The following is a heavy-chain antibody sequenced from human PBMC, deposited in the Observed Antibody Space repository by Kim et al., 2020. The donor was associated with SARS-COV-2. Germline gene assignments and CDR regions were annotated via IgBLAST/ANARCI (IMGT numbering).Heavy chain of an antibody. J-gene: IGHJ5*02. D-gene: IGHD1-20*01. V-gene: IGHV5-10-1*01. CDR3: AVVPLITGTYFNWFDP. CDR2: IDPSDSYT. Sequence: GESLKISCKGSGYSFTSYWISWVRQMPGKGLEWMGRIDPSDSYTNYSPSFQGHVTISADKSISTAYLQWSSLKASDTAMYYCAVVPLITGTYFNWFDPWGQGTLVTVSS. CDR1: GYSFTSYW.